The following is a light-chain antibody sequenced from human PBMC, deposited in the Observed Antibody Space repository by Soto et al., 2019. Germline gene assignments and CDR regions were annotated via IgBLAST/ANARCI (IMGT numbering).Light chain of an antibody. CDR3: QQYNTWPYT. CDR2: GAS. CDR1: QNISAN. Sequence: IVMTQSPATLSVSPGESATLSRRASQNISANLAWYQQKPGQAPRFLIFGASTRATGIPPRFRGSGSGTEFTLTISSLQSEDFAVYYCQQYNTWPYTFGQGTKLEIK. V-gene: IGKV3-15*01. J-gene: IGKJ2*01.